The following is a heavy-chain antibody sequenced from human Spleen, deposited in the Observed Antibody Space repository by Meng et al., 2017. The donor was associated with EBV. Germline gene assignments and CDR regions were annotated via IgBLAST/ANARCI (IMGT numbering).Heavy chain of an antibody. V-gene: IGHV4-39*01. Sequence: QSGAGPGQLSLSVTLSLTCTVSGDSIISFYYWGWIRQPPGRGLEWIGSVHYTGSTYYSPSLKSRVTVSVDTSKNQFSLRLTSVTAADTAVYYCARPFPSWQSPRLDPFGAWGQGTLVTVSS. D-gene: IGHD6-19*01. J-gene: IGHJ5*02. CDR3: ARPFPSWQSPRLDPFGA. CDR2: VHYTGST. CDR1: GDSIISFYY.